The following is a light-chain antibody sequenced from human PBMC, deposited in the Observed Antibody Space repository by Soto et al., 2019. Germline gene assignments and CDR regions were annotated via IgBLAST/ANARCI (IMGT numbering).Light chain of an antibody. Sequence: QSALTQPASVSGSPGQSITISCTGTSSDVGGYNYVSWYQQHPGKAPKLMIYDVSNRPSGGSNRFSGSKSGNTASLTISGLQAEDEADYYCSSYTSSSIPVVFGGGTKLTVL. V-gene: IGLV2-14*01. CDR2: DVS. J-gene: IGLJ2*01. CDR1: SSDVGGYNY. CDR3: SSYTSSSIPVV.